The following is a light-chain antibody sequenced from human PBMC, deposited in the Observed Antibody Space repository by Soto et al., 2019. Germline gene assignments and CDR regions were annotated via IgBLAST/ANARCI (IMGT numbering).Light chain of an antibody. V-gene: IGLV2-14*03. Sequence: QSALTQPASVSGSPGQSITISCTGTSSDVGGYNYVSWYQHHPGKAPKLMIYDVSNRPSGVSNRFSGSKSGTTASLTISGLQPEDEADYYCSSYTTSNTRQIVLGTGTKVTAL. CDR3: SSYTTSNTRQIV. CDR1: SSDVGGYNY. CDR2: DVS. J-gene: IGLJ1*01.